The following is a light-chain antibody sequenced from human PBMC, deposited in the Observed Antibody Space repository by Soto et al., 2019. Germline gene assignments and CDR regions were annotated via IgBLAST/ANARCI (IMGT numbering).Light chain of an antibody. V-gene: IGKV3-20*01. CDR3: QQYGSSIT. J-gene: IGKJ3*01. Sequence: EIVLTQSPGTLSLSPGERATLSCRASQSVSSSYLAWYQQKPGQAPRLLIYGASSRATGIPDRFSGSGSGTDLTLTMSRLEPEDFAVYYCQQYGSSITFGPGTKVDIK. CDR2: GAS. CDR1: QSVSSSY.